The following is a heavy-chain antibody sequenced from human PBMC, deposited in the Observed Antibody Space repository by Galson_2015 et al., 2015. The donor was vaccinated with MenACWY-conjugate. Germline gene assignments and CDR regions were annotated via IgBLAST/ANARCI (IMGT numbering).Heavy chain of an antibody. CDR1: GFAVSRTY. D-gene: IGHD6-6*01. V-gene: IGHV3-53*01. CDR2: IYTGGTT. Sequence: SLRLSCAASGFAVSRTYMTWVRQAPGKGLEWVSIIYTGGTTYYGDSVKGRFTVSRDNSKNTLYLQMDSLRAGDTAVYYCARGEYSSSSVAFDIWGQGTMVTVSS. CDR3: ARGEYSSSSVAFDI. J-gene: IGHJ3*02.